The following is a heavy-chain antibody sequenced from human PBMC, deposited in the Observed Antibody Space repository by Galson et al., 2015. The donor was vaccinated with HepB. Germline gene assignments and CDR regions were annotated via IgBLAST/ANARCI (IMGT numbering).Heavy chain of an antibody. D-gene: IGHD4-17*01. J-gene: IGHJ4*02. Sequence: SLRLSCAASGFTFSSYGMHWVRQAPGKGLEWVAVIWYDGSNKYYADSVEGRVTISRDNSKNTLYLQMNSLRAEDTAVYYCARETYGDYELDYWGQGTLVTVSS. CDR3: ARETYGDYELDY. CDR1: GFTFSSYG. V-gene: IGHV3-33*01. CDR2: IWYDGSNK.